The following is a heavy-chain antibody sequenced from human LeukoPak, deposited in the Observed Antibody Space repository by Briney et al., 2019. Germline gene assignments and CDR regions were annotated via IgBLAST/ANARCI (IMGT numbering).Heavy chain of an antibody. Sequence: SVKVSCKASGGTFSSYAISWVRQAPGQGLEWMGGIIPIFGAANYAQKFQGRVTITADESTSTAYMELSSLRSEDTAVYYCATLYCGGDCIDYWGQGTLVTVSS. J-gene: IGHJ4*02. CDR2: IIPIFGAA. V-gene: IGHV1-69*13. CDR3: ATLYCGGDCIDY. CDR1: GGTFSSYA. D-gene: IGHD2-21*02.